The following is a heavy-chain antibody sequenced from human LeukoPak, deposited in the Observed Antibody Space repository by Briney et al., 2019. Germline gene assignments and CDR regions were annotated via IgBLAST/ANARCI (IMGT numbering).Heavy chain of an antibody. CDR3: ARESTLNDY. J-gene: IGHJ4*02. Sequence: ASVKVSCKASGYTFTSYDINWVRQATGQGLEWMGRIIPILGIANYAQKFQGRVTITADKSTSTAYMELSSLRSEDTAVYYCARESTLNDYWGQGTLVTVSS. CDR2: IIPILGIA. CDR1: GYTFTSYD. V-gene: IGHV1-69*04.